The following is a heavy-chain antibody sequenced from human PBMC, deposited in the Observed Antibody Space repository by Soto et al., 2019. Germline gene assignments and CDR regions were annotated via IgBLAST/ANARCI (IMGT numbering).Heavy chain of an antibody. CDR2: INHSGST. V-gene: IGHV4-34*01. D-gene: IGHD6-19*01. CDR3: ARGLLSRRELKYSSGWYGPMGY. CDR1: GGSFSGYY. J-gene: IGHJ4*02. Sequence: SETLSLTCAVYGGSFSGYYWSWIRQPPGKGLEWIGEINHSGSTNYNPSLKSRVTISVDTSKNQFSLKLSSVTAADTAVYYCARGLLSRRELKYSSGWYGPMGYWGQGTLVTVSS.